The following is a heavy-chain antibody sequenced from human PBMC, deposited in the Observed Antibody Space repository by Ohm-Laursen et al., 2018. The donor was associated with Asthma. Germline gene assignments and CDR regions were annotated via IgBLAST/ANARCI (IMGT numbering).Heavy chain of an antibody. CDR3: ARGNLEGLQ. Sequence: SLRLSCAASGFIFSDYFMHWVRQRPGGGLDWISHIFPDGRHTNYADSVKGRFTISRDDAKNTLYLQMNSLRADDSAVYYCARGNLEGLQWGQGTLVTVSS. CDR1: GFIFSDYF. V-gene: IGHV3-74*01. J-gene: IGHJ4*02. CDR2: IFPDGRHT. D-gene: IGHD5-24*01.